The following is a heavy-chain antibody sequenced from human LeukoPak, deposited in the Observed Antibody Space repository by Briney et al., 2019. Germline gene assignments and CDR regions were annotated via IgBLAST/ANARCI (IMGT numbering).Heavy chain of an antibody. D-gene: IGHD3-22*01. V-gene: IGHV3-23*01. CDR3: ARPYDSSGYYNY. CDR1: GFTFSSYA. Sequence: GGSLRLSCAASGFTFSSYAMSWVRQAPGKGLEWVSAISGSGGSTYYADSVKGRFTISRDNSKNTLYLQMNSLRAEDTAVYYCARPYDSSGYYNYWGQGTLVTVSS. J-gene: IGHJ4*02. CDR2: ISGSGGST.